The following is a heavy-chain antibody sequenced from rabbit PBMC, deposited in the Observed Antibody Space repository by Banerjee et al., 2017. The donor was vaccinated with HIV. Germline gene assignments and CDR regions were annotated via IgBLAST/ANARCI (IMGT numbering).Heavy chain of an antibody. D-gene: IGHD8-1*01. J-gene: IGHJ4*01. CDR1: GFSFSNKYV. CDR2: INTSSGNT. Sequence: QEQLEESGGDLVKPEGSLTLTCTASGFSFSNKYVMCWVRQAPGKGLEWIACINTSSGNTVYATWAKGRFTISRTSSTTVTLQMTSLTAADTATYFCAKWGDSNYYEINLWGQGTLVTVS. V-gene: IGHV1S45*01. CDR3: AKWGDSNYYEINL.